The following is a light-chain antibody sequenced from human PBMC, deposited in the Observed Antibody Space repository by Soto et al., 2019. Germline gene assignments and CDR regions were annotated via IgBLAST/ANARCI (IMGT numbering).Light chain of an antibody. CDR3: QQYNNWPTT. CDR1: QSVSSN. CDR2: GAS. V-gene: IGKV3-15*01. Sequence: EIVLTQSPGTLSLSPVEIATLSCRASQSVSSNLAWYQQKPGQAPRLLIYGASTRATGIPARFSGSGSGTEFTLTISSLQSEDFAVYYCQQYNNWPTTFGQGTTGDIK. J-gene: IGKJ1*01.